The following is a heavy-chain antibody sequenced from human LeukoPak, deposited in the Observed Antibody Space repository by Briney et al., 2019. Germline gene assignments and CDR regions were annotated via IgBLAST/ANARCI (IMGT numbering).Heavy chain of an antibody. J-gene: IGHJ4*02. D-gene: IGHD3-10*01. CDR1: GFIFRGYW. Sequence: GGSLRLSCAASGFIFRGYWLNWVRQVPGKGRGWVARINEYGSITDYADSVKDRFTISRDNAKNTLYLQMNSLRAEDSAVYYCARDVAGSGSHWGQGTLVTVSS. CDR3: ARDVAGSGSH. V-gene: IGHV3-74*01. CDR2: INEYGSIT.